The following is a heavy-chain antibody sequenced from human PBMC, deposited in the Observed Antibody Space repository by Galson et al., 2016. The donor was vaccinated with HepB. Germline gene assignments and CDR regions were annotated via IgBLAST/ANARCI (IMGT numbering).Heavy chain of an antibody. CDR1: GGTFNNYG. V-gene: IGHV1-69*13. CDR3: ASNPYDYDYMDV. J-gene: IGHJ6*03. CDR2: IIPIFGTA. Sequence: SVKVSCKASGGTFNNYGISWVRQAPGQGLEWMGGIIPIFGTANYTQRFQGRVTITADESTSTVYMELSRLSSEDTAVYFWASNPYDYDYMDVWGKGTTVTVSS.